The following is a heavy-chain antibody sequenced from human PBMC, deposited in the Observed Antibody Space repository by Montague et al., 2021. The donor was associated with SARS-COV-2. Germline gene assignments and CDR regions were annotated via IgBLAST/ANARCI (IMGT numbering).Heavy chain of an antibody. CDR3: ARAERESCGDGNCYQYFLNY. J-gene: IGHJ4*02. D-gene: IGHD2-15*01. CDR2: TYYRSEWCS. V-gene: IGHV6-1*01. Sequence: CAISGDSVSTNSGTWNWVRLSPSRGLEWLGRTYYRSEWCSDYSVSVKSRISINPDTSKNQFSLQLNSVTPEDTAVYYCARAERESCGDGNCYQYFLNYWGRGTLVTVSS. CDR1: GDSVSTNSGT.